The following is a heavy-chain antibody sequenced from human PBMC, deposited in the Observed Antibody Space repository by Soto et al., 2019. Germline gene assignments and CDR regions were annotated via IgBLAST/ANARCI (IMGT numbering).Heavy chain of an antibody. V-gene: IGHV1-18*01. D-gene: IGHD6-19*01. Sequence: QVQLAQSGAEVKKPGASVKVSCKASGYIFTSHGISWVRQAPGQGLEWMGRISTYNGNTKYAQKLQGRVTMTTDTSASIAYMELSSLRSDDTAVYYCARDNGQWLVSDRGQGTLVTVSS. CDR1: GYIFTSHG. CDR3: ARDNGQWLVSD. CDR2: ISTYNGNT. J-gene: IGHJ1*01.